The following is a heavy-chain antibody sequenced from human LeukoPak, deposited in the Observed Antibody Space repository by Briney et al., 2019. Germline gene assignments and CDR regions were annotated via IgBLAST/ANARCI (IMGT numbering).Heavy chain of an antibody. V-gene: IGHV1-46*01. J-gene: IGHJ4*02. CDR2: INPSGGST. D-gene: IGHD3-22*01. CDR1: GYTFTSYY. Sequence: ASVKVSCKASGYTFTSYYMHWVRQAPGQGLEWMGIINPSGGSTSYAQKFQGRVTMTRDMSTSTVYMELSSLRSEDTAVYYCARGQSIYDSSGYHDYWGQGTLVTVSS. CDR3: ARGQSIYDSSGYHDY.